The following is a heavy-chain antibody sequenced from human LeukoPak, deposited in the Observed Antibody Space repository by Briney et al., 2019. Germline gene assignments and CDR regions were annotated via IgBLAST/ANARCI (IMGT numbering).Heavy chain of an antibody. Sequence: PSETLSLTCAVYGGSFSGYYWSWIRQPPGKGLEWIGEINHSGSTNYNPSLKSRVTISVDTSKNQFSLKLSSVTAADTAVYYCARGRVLLWFGNKAYYVDYWGQGTLVTVSS. D-gene: IGHD3-10*01. V-gene: IGHV4-34*01. CDR2: INHSGST. J-gene: IGHJ4*02. CDR3: ARGRVLLWFGNKAYYVDY. CDR1: GGSFSGYY.